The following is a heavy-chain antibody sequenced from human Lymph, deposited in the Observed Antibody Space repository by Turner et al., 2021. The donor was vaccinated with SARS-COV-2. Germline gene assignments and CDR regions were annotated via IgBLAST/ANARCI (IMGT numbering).Heavy chain of an antibody. Sequence: EVQRVETGGGLMQPGGSLGRSCAASGFNVSSNYMSWVRQAPGMGLGWVSVIYSGGSTFYADSVRGRFTISRDNSKNTLYLQMTSLRAEDTAVYHCARDNPHDAFDIWGQGTMVTVSS. CDR3: ARDNPHDAFDI. V-gene: IGHV3-53*02. CDR2: IYSGGST. J-gene: IGHJ3*02. CDR1: GFNVSSNY.